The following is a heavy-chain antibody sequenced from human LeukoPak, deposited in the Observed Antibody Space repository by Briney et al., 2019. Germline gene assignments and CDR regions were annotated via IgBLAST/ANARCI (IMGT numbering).Heavy chain of an antibody. CDR2: ISDSGQSP. V-gene: IGHV3-23*01. Sequence: GGSLRLSCAASGFTFRSFAMSWVRQSPGKGLGYVAGISDSGQSPYYAASVRGRFTISRDNSNNTLFLQMSSLRAEDTALYYCAKDPGAFPYFFDSWGQGTLVTVSS. D-gene: IGHD2/OR15-2a*01. CDR3: AKDPGAFPYFFDS. CDR1: GFTFRSFA. J-gene: IGHJ4*02.